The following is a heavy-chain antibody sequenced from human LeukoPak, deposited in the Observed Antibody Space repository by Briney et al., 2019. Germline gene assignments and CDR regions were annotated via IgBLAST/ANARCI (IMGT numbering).Heavy chain of an antibody. D-gene: IGHD3-10*01. V-gene: IGHV3-53*01. CDR2: IYSGGST. J-gene: IGHJ4*02. CDR3: ARGRGTYYFDY. CDR1: GFTVGTNY. Sequence: PGGSLRLSXAASGFTVGTNYMSWVRQAPGKGLEWLSVIYSGGSTYYADSVKGRLTISRDNSKNTLYLQMNSLRAEDTAVYYCARGRGTYYFDYWGQGTLVTVSS.